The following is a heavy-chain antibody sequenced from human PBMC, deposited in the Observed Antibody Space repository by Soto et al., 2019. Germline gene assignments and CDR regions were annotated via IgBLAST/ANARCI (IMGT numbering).Heavy chain of an antibody. CDR1: GFVIKTYG. J-gene: IGHJ4*02. D-gene: IGHD2-15*01. Sequence: QVQLVESGGGVVQPGRSLRLSCVASGFVIKTYGMHWVRQAPGKGLEWVAFISFGGNDKSYAESVKGRFTISRDDPRNTLYLQMDSLRVEDTGVYYCAPLVVAAAPFDHWGQGTLVTVSS. CDR2: ISFGGNDK. CDR3: APLVVAAAPFDH. V-gene: IGHV3-30*03.